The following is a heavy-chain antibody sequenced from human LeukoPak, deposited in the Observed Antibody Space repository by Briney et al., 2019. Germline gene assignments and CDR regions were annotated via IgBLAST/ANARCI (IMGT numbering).Heavy chain of an antibody. CDR2: IYYSGGT. D-gene: IGHD6-19*01. J-gene: IGHJ5*02. V-gene: IGHV4-59*01. CDR3: ARAHSSGWYWNWFDP. CDR1: GGSISSYY. Sequence: SETLSLTCTVSGGSISSYYWSWIRQPPGKGLEWIGYIYYSGGTNYNPSLKSRVTISVDTSKNQFSLKLSSVTAADTAVYYCARAHSSGWYWNWFDPWGQGTLVTVSS.